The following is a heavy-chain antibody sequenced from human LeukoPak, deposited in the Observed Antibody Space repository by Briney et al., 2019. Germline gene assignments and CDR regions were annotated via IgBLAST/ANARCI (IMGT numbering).Heavy chain of an antibody. CDR1: GYSIANGYH. D-gene: IGHD2/OR15-2a*01. CDR3: ARGPRIKEKNLYYFDY. J-gene: IGHJ4*02. Sequence: PSETLSLTCTVSGYSIANGYHWAWVRQPPGKRLEWLGSIYQSGSTYDNLSLKSRLTMSVDTSKNQFSLKLSSVTAADTAVYYCARGPRIKEKNLYYFDYWGQGTLVTVSS. CDR2: IYQSGST. V-gene: IGHV4-38-2*02.